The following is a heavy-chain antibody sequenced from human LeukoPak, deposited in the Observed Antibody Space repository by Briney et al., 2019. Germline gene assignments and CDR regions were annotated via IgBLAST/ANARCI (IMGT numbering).Heavy chain of an antibody. CDR1: GGSFSGYY. CDR3: VGAIQLWLSFDY. CDR2: INHSGST. Sequence: SETLSLTCAVYGGSFSGYYWSWIRQPPGKGLEWIGEINHSGSTNYNPSLKSRVTISVDTSKNQFSLKLSSVTAADTAVYYCVGAIQLWLSFDYWGQGTLVTVSS. J-gene: IGHJ4*02. D-gene: IGHD5-18*01. V-gene: IGHV4-34*01.